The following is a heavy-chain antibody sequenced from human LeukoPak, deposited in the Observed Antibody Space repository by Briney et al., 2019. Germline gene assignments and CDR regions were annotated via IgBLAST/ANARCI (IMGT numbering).Heavy chain of an antibody. Sequence: PSETLSLTCAVYGGSFSGYFWSWVRPPPGRGREWVGEINHNGSNNYNPSLKSRVTISVDTSKNQFSRKLNSVTAADTAVYYCARGVRSSTYSYGFMNYWGQGTLVTASS. J-gene: IGHJ4*02. V-gene: IGHV4-34*01. D-gene: IGHD5-18*01. CDR3: ARGVRSSTYSYGFMNY. CDR1: GGSFSGYF. CDR2: INHNGSN.